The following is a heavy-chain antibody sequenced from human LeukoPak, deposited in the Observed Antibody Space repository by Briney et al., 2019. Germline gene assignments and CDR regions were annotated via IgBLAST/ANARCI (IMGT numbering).Heavy chain of an antibody. Sequence: GSALILCWASSGFTVSSNYMWLVRQAPGKVLEWGSVIYSGGSTYYADSVKGRVTISRDKSKNTLYLQMNSLRAEDTAVYYCASGTNGYGEIIDSWGQGPLVLVSS. CDR1: GFTVSSNY. CDR3: ASGTNGYGEIIDS. V-gene: IGHV3-53*01. J-gene: IGHJ4*02. CDR2: IYSGGST. D-gene: IGHD5-12*01.